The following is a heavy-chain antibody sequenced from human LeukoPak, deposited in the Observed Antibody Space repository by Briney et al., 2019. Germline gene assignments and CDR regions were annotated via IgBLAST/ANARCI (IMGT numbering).Heavy chain of an antibody. CDR3: ARDRPGGGGASDY. CDR2: IYHSGST. V-gene: IGHV4-34*01. Sequence: PSETLSLTCAVYGGSFSGYYWSWIRQPPGKGLEWIGTIYHSGSTYYNPSLKSRVTMSVDTSKNQFSLKLSSVTAADTAVYYCARDRPGGGGASDYWGQGTLVTVSS. D-gene: IGHD2-15*01. CDR1: GGSFSGYY. J-gene: IGHJ4*02.